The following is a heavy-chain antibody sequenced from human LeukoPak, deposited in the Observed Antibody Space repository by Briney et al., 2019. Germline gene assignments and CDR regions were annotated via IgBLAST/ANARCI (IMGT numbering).Heavy chain of an antibody. V-gene: IGHV1-69*04. J-gene: IGHJ4*02. D-gene: IGHD1-26*01. CDR3: AREVGATNSILYYFDY. CDR2: IIPILGIA. CDR1: GGTFSSYA. Sequence: SVKVSCKASGGTFSSYAISWVRQAPGQGLEWMGRIIPILGIANYAQKFQGRVTITADKSTSTAYMELSSLRSEDTAVYYCAREVGATNSILYYFDYWGQGTLVTVSS.